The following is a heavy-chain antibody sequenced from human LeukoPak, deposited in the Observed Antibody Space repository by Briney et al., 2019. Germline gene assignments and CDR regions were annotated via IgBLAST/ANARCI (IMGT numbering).Heavy chain of an antibody. Sequence: SETLSLTCAVYGGSFSGYYWSWIRQPLGKGLEWIGEINHSGSTNYNPSLKSRVTISVDTSKNQFSLKLSSVTAADTAVYYCARGRLRYCSSTSCQNRFDPWGQGTLVTVSS. CDR3: ARGRLRYCSSTSCQNRFDP. CDR2: INHSGST. V-gene: IGHV4-34*01. CDR1: GGSFSGYY. J-gene: IGHJ5*02. D-gene: IGHD2-2*01.